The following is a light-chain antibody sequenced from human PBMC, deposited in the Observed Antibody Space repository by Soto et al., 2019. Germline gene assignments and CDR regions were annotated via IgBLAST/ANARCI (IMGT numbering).Light chain of an antibody. V-gene: IGKV1-16*02. Sequence: DIQMTQSPSSLSASVGDIVTSTCRASQGISNYLAWIQQKPGRAPKSLIYAPSSLLSGVPSKFSGSRSRIDFSLTSSRLQPEDLGAYSWQEYKSYPRTFGPGTKVDIE. CDR2: APS. CDR3: QEYKSYPRT. CDR1: QGISNY. J-gene: IGKJ3*01.